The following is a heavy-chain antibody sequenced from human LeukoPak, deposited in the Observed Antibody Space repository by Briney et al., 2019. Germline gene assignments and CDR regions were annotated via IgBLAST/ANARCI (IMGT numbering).Heavy chain of an antibody. V-gene: IGHV4-38-2*01. D-gene: IGHD3-22*01. CDR1: GYSISSGYY. Sequence: TSETLSLTCAVSGYSISSGYYWGWIRQPPGKGLEWIGSIYLSGSTYYNPSLKSRVTISVDTSKNQFSLKLSSVTAADTAVYYCARGPYPYYSDSSGYTGYFDYWGQGTLVTVSS. CDR2: IYLSGST. J-gene: IGHJ4*02. CDR3: ARGPYPYYSDSSGYTGYFDY.